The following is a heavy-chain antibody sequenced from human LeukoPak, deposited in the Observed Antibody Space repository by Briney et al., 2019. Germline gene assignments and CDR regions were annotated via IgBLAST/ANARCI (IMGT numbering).Heavy chain of an antibody. CDR3: ARGPMFGGVIVYTPFDY. V-gene: IGHV1-69*13. D-gene: IGHD3-16*02. CDR2: IIPIFGTA. Sequence: SVKVSCKASGGTFSSYAISWVRQAPGQGLEWMGGIIPIFGTANYAQKFQGRVTITADESTSTAYMELSSLRSEDTAVYYCARGPMFGGVIVYTPFDYWGQGTLVTVSS. CDR1: GGTFSSYA. J-gene: IGHJ4*02.